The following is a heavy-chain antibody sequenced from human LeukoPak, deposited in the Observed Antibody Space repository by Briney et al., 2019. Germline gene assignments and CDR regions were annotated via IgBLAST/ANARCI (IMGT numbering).Heavy chain of an antibody. D-gene: IGHD6-13*01. CDR2: ISGSGGRT. CDR3: AKDSWVAAAGSFDY. J-gene: IGHJ4*02. V-gene: IGHV3-23*01. Sequence: GGSLRLSCAASGFTFSSYAMSWVRQAPGKGLEWVAGISGSGGRTYYADSVKGRFTISRDNSKNTLYLQMNSLRAEDTAVYYCAKDSWVAAAGSFDYWGQGTLVTVSS. CDR1: GFTFSSYA.